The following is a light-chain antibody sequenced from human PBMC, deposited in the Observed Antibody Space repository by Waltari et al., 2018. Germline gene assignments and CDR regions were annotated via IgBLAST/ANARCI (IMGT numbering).Light chain of an antibody. CDR2: HAS. CDR3: QQYNNWLPGT. CDR1: PSIGSS. V-gene: IGKV3D-15*01. Sequence: ETVVTQSPGTLSVSPGERATLSCRTSPSIGSSLAWYQQKPGQSPRLLIYHASTRATGIPARFSGSGSETEFTLTISSLQSEDSAVYYCQQYNNWLPGTFGQGTRVEV. J-gene: IGKJ1*01.